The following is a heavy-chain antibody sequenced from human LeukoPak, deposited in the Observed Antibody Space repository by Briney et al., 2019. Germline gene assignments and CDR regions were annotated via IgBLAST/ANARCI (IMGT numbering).Heavy chain of an antibody. D-gene: IGHD6-19*01. Sequence: PGRSLRLSCAASGFTFSSYGMHWVRQAPGKGLEWVAVISYDGSNKYYADSVKGRFTISRDNSKNTLYLQMNSLRAEDTAVYYCAKVVDSSGWDYYFDYWGQGTLVTVSS. CDR3: AKVVDSSGWDYYFDY. J-gene: IGHJ4*02. CDR1: GFTFSSYG. CDR2: ISYDGSNK. V-gene: IGHV3-30*18.